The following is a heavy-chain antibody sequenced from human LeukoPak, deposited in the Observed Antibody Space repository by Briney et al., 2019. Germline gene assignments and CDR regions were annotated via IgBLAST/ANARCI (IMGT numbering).Heavy chain of an antibody. J-gene: IGHJ5*02. V-gene: IGHV1-46*01. CDR2: INPSGGST. CDR3: ARDLGRCSSTSCYTYWFDP. Sequence: ASVKVSCKASGYTFTSYYMHWVRQAPGQGLEWMGIINPSGGSTSYAQKFRGRVTMTRDTSISTAYMELSRLRSDDTAVYYCARDLGRCSSTSCYTYWFDPWGQGTLVTVSS. D-gene: IGHD2-2*02. CDR1: GYTFTSYY.